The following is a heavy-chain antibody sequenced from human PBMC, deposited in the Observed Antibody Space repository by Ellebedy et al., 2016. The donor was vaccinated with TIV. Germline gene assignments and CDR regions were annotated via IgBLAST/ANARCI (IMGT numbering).Heavy chain of an antibody. D-gene: IGHD1-1*01. CDR1: GFTFSGYW. V-gene: IGHV3-66*04. Sequence: GESLKISCAASGFTFSGYWMSWVRQAPGKGLEWVSLIYSGGDTVYADSVKGRFTISRDSSKNTLYLQMNNLRAEDTAVYFCARHTTMAYLFDYWGQGALVTVSS. CDR2: IYSGGDT. J-gene: IGHJ4*02. CDR3: ARHTTMAYLFDY.